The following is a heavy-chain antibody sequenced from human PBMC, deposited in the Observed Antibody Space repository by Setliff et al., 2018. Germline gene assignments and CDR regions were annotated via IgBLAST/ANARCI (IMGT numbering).Heavy chain of an antibody. Sequence: ASVKVSCKASGYTFTGYYMHWVRQAPGQGLEWMGWINPNSGGTNYAQKFQGRVTMTRDTSTSTVYMELSSLRSEDTAVYYCARDYYDSSGYRFSQGFDYWGQGTLVTSP. J-gene: IGHJ4*02. V-gene: IGHV1-2*02. D-gene: IGHD3-22*01. CDR3: ARDYYDSSGYRFSQGFDY. CDR2: INPNSGGT. CDR1: GYTFTGYY.